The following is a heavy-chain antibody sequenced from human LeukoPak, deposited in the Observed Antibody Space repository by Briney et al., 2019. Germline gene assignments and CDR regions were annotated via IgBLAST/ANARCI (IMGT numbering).Heavy chain of an antibody. CDR1: GGSFSGYY. Sequence: SETLSLTCAVYGGSFSGYYWSWIRQPPGKGLEWIGEINHSGSTNYNPSLKSRVTISVDTSKNQFSLKLSSVTAADTAVYYCARLDIVVVPAAISYHYYYYMDVWGKGTTVTISS. V-gene: IGHV4-34*01. J-gene: IGHJ6*03. D-gene: IGHD2-2*01. CDR3: ARLDIVVVPAAISYHYYYYMDV. CDR2: INHSGST.